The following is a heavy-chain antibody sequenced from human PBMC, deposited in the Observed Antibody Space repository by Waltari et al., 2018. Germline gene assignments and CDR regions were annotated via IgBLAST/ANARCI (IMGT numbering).Heavy chain of an antibody. Sequence: QVQLVQSGAEVKKPGASVKVSGKDSGYTFTSYDINWVRQATGQGLEWMGWVNPNSGNTGYAQKFQGRVTMTRNTSISTAYMELSSLRSEDTAVYYCARVPYSGSYLDYWGQGTLVTVSS. V-gene: IGHV1-8*01. CDR1: GYTFTSYD. D-gene: IGHD1-26*01. J-gene: IGHJ4*02. CDR2: VNPNSGNT. CDR3: ARVPYSGSYLDY.